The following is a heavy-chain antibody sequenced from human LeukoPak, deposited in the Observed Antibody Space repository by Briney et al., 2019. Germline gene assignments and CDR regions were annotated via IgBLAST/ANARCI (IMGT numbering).Heavy chain of an antibody. D-gene: IGHD2/OR15-2a*01. Sequence: PGGSLRLSCAASGFTFNIYAMTWVRQAPGKGLEWVSAIGGSGGSTYYADSVKGRFTISRDNEKNTMYMQLNSRRAEDTAVYYCAKDMDGAGSCNSCTCYCVDYWGQGTLVTVSS. CDR2: IGGSGGST. V-gene: IGHV3-23*01. J-gene: IGHJ4*02. CDR1: GFTFNIYA. CDR3: AKDMDGAGSCNSCTCYCVDY.